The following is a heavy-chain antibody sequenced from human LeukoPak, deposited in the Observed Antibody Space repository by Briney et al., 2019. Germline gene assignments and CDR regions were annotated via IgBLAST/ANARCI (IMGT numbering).Heavy chain of an antibody. D-gene: IGHD3-16*02. Sequence: SETLSLTCTVSGDSISRSSYYWGWIRQPPGRGLEWIGSISYTGSAYYNPSLKSRVTMSVDTSKKLFSLILTSLTAADTAVYYCARSDSSTCYTGLGDFDYWGQGALVTVSS. CDR2: ISYTGSA. V-gene: IGHV4-39*01. CDR1: GDSISRSSYY. CDR3: ARSDSSTCYTGLGDFDY. J-gene: IGHJ4*02.